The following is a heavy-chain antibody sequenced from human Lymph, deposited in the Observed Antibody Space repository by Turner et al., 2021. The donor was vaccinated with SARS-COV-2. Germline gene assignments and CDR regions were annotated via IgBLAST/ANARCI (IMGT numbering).Heavy chain of an antibody. V-gene: IGHV3-53*01. CDR2: IYSGGST. CDR1: GFTVRSNY. J-gene: IGHJ4*02. CDR3: ATPGLSSSSLNY. D-gene: IGHD6-6*01. Sequence: EVQLLQSGGGLVQPGGSLRLSCAAPGFTVRSNYMSWVRQAPGKGLEGVSLIYSGGSTYYADSVKGRFTISRDNSKNTLYLQMNSLRAEDTAVYYCATPGLSSSSLNYWGQGTLVTVSS.